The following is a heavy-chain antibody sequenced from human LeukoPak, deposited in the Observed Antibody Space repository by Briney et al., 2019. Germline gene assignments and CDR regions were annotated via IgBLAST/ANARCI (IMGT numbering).Heavy chain of an antibody. J-gene: IGHJ4*02. CDR2: ISTYNGHT. V-gene: IGHV1-18*01. D-gene: IGHD5-18*01. CDR1: GYTFIDYG. CDR3: ARGQHISMVTPLDY. Sequence: ASVKVSCKASGYTFIDYGVSWVRQAPGQGLEWMGWISTYNGHTYYAQKLQGRVTMTTDTSTSTAYMELRSLRSDDTAVYYCARGQHISMVTPLDYWGQGTLVTVSS.